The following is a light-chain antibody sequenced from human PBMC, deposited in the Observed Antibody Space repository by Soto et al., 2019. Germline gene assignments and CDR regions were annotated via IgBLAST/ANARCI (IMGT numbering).Light chain of an antibody. CDR2: KAS. CDR1: QSISSW. Sequence: DIQMTQSPSTLSASVGDRVTITCRASQSISSWLAWYQQKPGKAPNLLIYKASSLESGVPSRFSGSGSGTEFTLTISSLQPDEFATDYCQQYNSYPLTFGGGTKVEIK. CDR3: QQYNSYPLT. J-gene: IGKJ4*01. V-gene: IGKV1-5*03.